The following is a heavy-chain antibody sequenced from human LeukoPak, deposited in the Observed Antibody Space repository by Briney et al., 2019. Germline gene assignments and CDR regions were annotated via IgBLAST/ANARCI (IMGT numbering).Heavy chain of an antibody. CDR1: GYSISSGHY. V-gene: IGHV4-38-2*01. J-gene: IGHJ6*03. Sequence: SETLSLTCAVSGYSISSGHYWVWIRQPPGKGLEYIGNIYHSGSSHYNPSLKSRVTISVDTSNNQFSLKLSSVTAAGAAVYYCARAKNPYYYYYYMEFWGRGTTVTVSS. CDR3: ARAKNPYYYYYYMEF. CDR2: IYHSGSS.